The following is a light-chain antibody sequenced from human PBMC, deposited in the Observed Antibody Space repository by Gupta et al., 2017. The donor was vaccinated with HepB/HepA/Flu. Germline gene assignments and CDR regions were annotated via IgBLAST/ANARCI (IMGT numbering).Light chain of an antibody. Sequence: QPVLTQQPSASGTPGKRVTISCSGSSSNIGNDNAYWYQQLPGTAPKLLIYNDNQRPSGVPDRFACYKSGTTDSRAISGLRSEDEADDDGVGWDDRLSGYGFGAGTKVTVL. J-gene: IGLJ1*01. V-gene: IGLV1-47*02. CDR1: SSNIGNDN. CDR3: VGWDDRLSGYG. CDR2: NDN.